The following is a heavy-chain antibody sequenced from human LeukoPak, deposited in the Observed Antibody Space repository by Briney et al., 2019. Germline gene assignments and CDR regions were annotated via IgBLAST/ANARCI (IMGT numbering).Heavy chain of an antibody. J-gene: IGHJ4*02. CDR1: GDGVSSNSAS. D-gene: IGHD6-13*01. V-gene: IGHV6-1*01. CDR2: TYYRSKWYN. CDR3: ARDRRYSSSWYYFDY. Sequence: SQTLSLTCVISGDGVSSNSASWNWIRQSPSRSLEWLGRTYYRSKWYNDYAVSVKSRITINPDTSKNQFSLQLNSVTPEDTAVYYCARDRRYSSSWYYFDYWGQGTLVTVSS.